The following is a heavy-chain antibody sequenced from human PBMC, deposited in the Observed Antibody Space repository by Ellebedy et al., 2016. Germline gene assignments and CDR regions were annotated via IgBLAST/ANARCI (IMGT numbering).Heavy chain of an antibody. Sequence: GGSLRLSCAASGFTFSSNAMSWVRQAPGKGLEWVSGLSGSGGTTYYADSVKGRFTISRDNSKNTLYVQMNSLRAEDTAVYYCARDLGSRGGSPRGLFDYWGQGTLVTVSS. J-gene: IGHJ4*02. D-gene: IGHD1-26*01. CDR2: LSGSGGTT. V-gene: IGHV3-23*01. CDR1: GFTFSSNA. CDR3: ARDLGSRGGSPRGLFDY.